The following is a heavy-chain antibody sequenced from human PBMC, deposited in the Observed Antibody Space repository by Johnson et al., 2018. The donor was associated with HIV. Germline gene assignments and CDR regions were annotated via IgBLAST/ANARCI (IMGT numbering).Heavy chain of an antibody. J-gene: IGHJ3*02. CDR3: AKERRAPRAFDI. CDR1: EFIFSSYW. Sequence: VQLVESGGGVVQPGRSLRLSCVTSEFIFSSYWMSWVRQAPGKGLEWVANINQDGSSKYYADSVKGRFTISRDNSKSTLYLQMNSLRPEDTAVYYCAKERRAPRAFDILGQGTMVTVSS. CDR2: INQDGSSK. V-gene: IGHV3-7*04.